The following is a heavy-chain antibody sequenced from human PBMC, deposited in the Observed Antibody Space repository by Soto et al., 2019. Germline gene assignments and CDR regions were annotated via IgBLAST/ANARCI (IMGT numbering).Heavy chain of an antibody. CDR3: ARTNDFWSGILRHDAFDI. Sequence: QVQLQESGPGLVKPSETLSLTCAVSGGSVSSGSYYWSWIRQPPGKGLEWIGSFYSSGSTTYNPSLESRVTISVDTSKNQFSLNLISVTAADTAVYYCARTNDFWSGILRHDAFDIWGQGTRVTVSS. D-gene: IGHD3-3*01. CDR1: GGSVSSGSYY. J-gene: IGHJ3*02. CDR2: FYSSGST. V-gene: IGHV4-61*01.